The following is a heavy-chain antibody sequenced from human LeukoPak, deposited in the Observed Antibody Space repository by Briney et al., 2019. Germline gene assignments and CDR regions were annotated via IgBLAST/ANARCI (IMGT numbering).Heavy chain of an antibody. CDR1: GFTFSSYA. D-gene: IGHD3-3*01. CDR2: ISGSGGST. CDR3: AKGITIFGVAPNWFDP. Sequence: GRSLRLSCAASGFTFSSYAMSWVRQAPGKGLEWVSAISGSGGSTYYADSVKGRFTISRDNSKNTLYLQMNSLRAEDTAVYYCAKGITIFGVAPNWFDPWGQGTLVTVSS. J-gene: IGHJ5*02. V-gene: IGHV3-23*01.